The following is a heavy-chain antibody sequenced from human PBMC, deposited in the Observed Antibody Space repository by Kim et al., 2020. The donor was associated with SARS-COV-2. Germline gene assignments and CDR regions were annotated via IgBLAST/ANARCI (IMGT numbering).Heavy chain of an antibody. CDR3: AKDDGDYESGLGY. CDR2: ISYDGSNK. Sequence: GGSLRLSCAASGFTFSSYGMHWVRQAPGKGLEWVAVISYDGSNKYYADSVKGRFTISRDNSKNTLYLQMNSLRAEDTAVYYCAKDDGDYESGLGYWGQGTLVNVSS. J-gene: IGHJ4*02. D-gene: IGHD4-17*01. CDR1: GFTFSSYG. V-gene: IGHV3-30*18.